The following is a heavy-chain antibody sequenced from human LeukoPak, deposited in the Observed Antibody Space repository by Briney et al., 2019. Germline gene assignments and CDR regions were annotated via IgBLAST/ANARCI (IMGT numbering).Heavy chain of an antibody. CDR1: GGSVTSGNYY. CDR3: AREPPGY. V-gene: IGHV4-61*02. J-gene: IGHJ4*02. CDR2: IYTNGGA. Sequence: SETLSLTCTVSGGSVTSGNYYWNWIRQPAGKGLEWIGRIYTNGGASYNPSLKSRATISIDASKNQFSLKLSSVTAADTAVYYCAREPPGYWGQGILVTVSS.